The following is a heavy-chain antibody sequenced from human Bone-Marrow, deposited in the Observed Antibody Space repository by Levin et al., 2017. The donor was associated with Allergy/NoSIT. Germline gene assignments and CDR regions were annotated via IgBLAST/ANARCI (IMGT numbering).Heavy chain of an antibody. CDR2: VSHDGSET. V-gene: IGHV3-30*18. CDR3: AKTDCNSIGCKLMDG. D-gene: IGHD2/OR15-2a*01. Sequence: PGGSLRLSCAASGFRFSTYAMHWVRQAPDKGLEWVAVVSHDGSETLYGDSVKGRFTISRDNSMNTLFLQMNSLRLEDTALYYCAKTDCNSIGCKLMDGWGQGTTVTVSS. CDR1: GFRFSTYA. J-gene: IGHJ6*02.